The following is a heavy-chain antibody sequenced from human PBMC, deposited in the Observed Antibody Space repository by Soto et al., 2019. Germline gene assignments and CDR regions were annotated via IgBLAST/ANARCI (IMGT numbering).Heavy chain of an antibody. CDR1: GFTFSDSW. D-gene: IGHD3-10*01. J-gene: IGHJ6*02. CDR2: INSGWTST. CDR3: ASTFGELLPIGGTDIYYYYGMDV. V-gene: IGHV3-74*01. Sequence: PGGSLILSCAASGFTFSDSWMHWVRQAPGKGLEWVSRINSGWTSTHYADSVKGRFTISRDNSKNTLYLQMNSLRAEDTAVYYCASTFGELLPIGGTDIYYYYGMDVWGQGTTVTVSS.